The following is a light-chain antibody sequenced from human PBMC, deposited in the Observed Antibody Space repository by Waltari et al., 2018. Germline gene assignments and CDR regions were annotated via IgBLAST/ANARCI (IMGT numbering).Light chain of an antibody. CDR3: EHYVRLPVT. V-gene: IGKV3-20*01. J-gene: IGKJ1*01. CDR2: GVS. CDR1: ESVGRA. Sequence: EILLTQSPGTLSLSPGEIATPSSRASESVGRALAWYQQKRGQAPRLLIYGVSTRASGIRDRFSGSGSGTDFSLVISRLEPEDFAVYYCEHYVRLPVTFGQGTKVEIK.